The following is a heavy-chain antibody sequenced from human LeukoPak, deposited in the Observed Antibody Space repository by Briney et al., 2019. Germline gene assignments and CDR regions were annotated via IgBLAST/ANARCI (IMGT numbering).Heavy chain of an antibody. CDR2: ISYDGSNK. CDR3: ARDSKIVVVVAATSNWFDP. CDR1: GFTFSSYA. D-gene: IGHD2-15*01. Sequence: GRSLRLSCAASGFTFSSYAMHWVRQAPGKGLEWVAVISYDGSNKYYADSVKGRFTISRDNSKNTLYLQMNSLRAEDTAMYYCARDSKIVVVVAATSNWFDPWGQGTLVTVSS. V-gene: IGHV3-30-3*01. J-gene: IGHJ5*02.